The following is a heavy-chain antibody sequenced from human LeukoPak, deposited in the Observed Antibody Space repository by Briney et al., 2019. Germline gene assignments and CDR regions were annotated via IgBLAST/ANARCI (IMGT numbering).Heavy chain of an antibody. CDR1: GYTFTSYG. D-gene: IGHD5-12*01. CDR3: ARERGNGYDYSFDY. CDR2: ISAYNGNT. V-gene: IGHV1-18*01. J-gene: IGHJ4*02. Sequence: ASVKVSCKASGYTFTSYGISWVRQAPGRGLEWMGWISAYNGNTNYAQKLQGRVTMTTDTSTSTAYMELRSLRSDDTAVYYCARERGNGYDYSFDYWGQGTLVTVSS.